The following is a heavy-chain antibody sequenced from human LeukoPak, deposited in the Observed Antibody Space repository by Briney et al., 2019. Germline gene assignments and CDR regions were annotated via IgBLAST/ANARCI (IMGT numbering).Heavy chain of an antibody. CDR3: ARGSRWFGELTFDY. CDR1: GFTFSSYA. D-gene: IGHD3-10*01. V-gene: IGHV3-30*04. J-gene: IGHJ4*02. CDR2: ISHDGSNK. Sequence: PGGSLRLSCAASGFTFSSYAMHWVRQAPGKGLEWVAVISHDGSNKYYADSVKGRFTISRDNSKNTLYLQMNSLRAEDTAVYYCARGSRWFGELTFDYWGQGTLVTVSS.